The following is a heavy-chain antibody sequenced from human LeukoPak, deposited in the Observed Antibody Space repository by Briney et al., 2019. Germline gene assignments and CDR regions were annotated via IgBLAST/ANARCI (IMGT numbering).Heavy chain of an antibody. CDR1: GYFISTGYY. D-gene: IGHD3-10*01. J-gene: IGHJ4*02. V-gene: IGHV4-38-2*02. Sequence: SETLSLTCTVSGYFISTGYYWGWIRQSPGKGLEWIAIIHHSGNNYYNPSLKSRVTISVDTSKNQFSLKLTSVTAADTAVYYCATNLYGSGNYFAYWGQGTLVTVSS. CDR3: ATNLYGSGNYFAY. CDR2: IHHSGNN.